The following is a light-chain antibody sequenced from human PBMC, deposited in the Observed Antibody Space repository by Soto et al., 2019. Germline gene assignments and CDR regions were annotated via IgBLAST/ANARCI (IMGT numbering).Light chain of an antibody. CDR2: DDR. CDR3: QVWDNSRNVVV. J-gene: IGLJ7*01. CDR1: NIGAKS. Sequence: SYELPQPPSVSVAPGQTVTLTWGGNNIGAKSVRWLKKKSGEVPVLFVFDDRSRPAGIPDRFSGSNSGDTAALTISGVEAGDEADYHCQVWDNSRNVVVFGGGTQLTVL. V-gene: IGLV3-21*02.